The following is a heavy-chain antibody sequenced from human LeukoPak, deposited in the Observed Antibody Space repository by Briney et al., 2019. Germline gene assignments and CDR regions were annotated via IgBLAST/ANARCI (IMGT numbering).Heavy chain of an antibody. D-gene: IGHD3-3*01. CDR2: INSDGSST. Sequence: GGSLRLSCAASGFTFSSYWMRWVRQAPGKGLVWVSRINSDGSSTSYADSVKGRFTISRDNAKNTLYLQMNSLRAEDTAVYYCAREAGYDFWSGYYQGYWGQGTLVTVSS. CDR1: GFTFSSYW. J-gene: IGHJ4*02. CDR3: AREAGYDFWSGYYQGY. V-gene: IGHV3-74*01.